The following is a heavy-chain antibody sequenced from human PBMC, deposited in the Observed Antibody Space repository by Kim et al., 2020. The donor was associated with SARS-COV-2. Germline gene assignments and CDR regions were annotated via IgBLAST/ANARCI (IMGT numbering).Heavy chain of an antibody. D-gene: IGHD6-13*01. Sequence: GGSLRLSCAASGFTFSSSAMTWVRQAPGKGLEWVSAISGSGGGTYYADSVTGRFTISRDSSTNTLYLQMNSLRAEDTAVYYCAKPPSSAAAGGWGQGTLVTVSS. J-gene: IGHJ4*02. V-gene: IGHV3-23*01. CDR2: ISGSGGGT. CDR3: AKPPSSAAAGG. CDR1: GFTFSSSA.